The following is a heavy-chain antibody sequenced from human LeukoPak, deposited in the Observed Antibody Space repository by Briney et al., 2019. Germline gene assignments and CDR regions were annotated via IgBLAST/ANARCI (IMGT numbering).Heavy chain of an antibody. D-gene: IGHD3-3*01. CDR2: IYISGST. V-gene: IGHV4-4*07. CDR1: GASINSHY. CDR3: ARDVATYYDFWSGYRSGGWFDP. J-gene: IGHJ5*02. Sequence: SETLSLTCTVSGASINSHYWSWIRQPAGKGLEWIGRIYISGSTNYNSSLQSRVTISVDTSKNQFSLKLSSVTAADTAVYYCARDVATYYDFWSGYRSGGWFDPWGQGTLVTVSS.